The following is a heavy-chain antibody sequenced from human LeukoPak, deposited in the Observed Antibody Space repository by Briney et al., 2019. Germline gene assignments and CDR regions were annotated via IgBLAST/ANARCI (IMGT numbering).Heavy chain of an antibody. J-gene: IGHJ4*02. V-gene: IGHV4-38-2*01. Sequence: PSETLSLTCAVSGYSISSGYYWGWIRQPPGQGLAWIGNIYHSGSTYYNPSLKSRVTISVDTSKNQFSLKLSSVTAADTAVYYCARRQVGATTGIDYWGQGTLVTASS. CDR3: ARRQVGATTGIDY. CDR1: GYSISSGYY. D-gene: IGHD1-26*01. CDR2: IYHSGST.